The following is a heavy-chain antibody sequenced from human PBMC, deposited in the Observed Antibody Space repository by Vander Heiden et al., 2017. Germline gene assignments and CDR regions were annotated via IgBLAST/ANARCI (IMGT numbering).Heavy chain of an antibody. D-gene: IGHD6-13*01. CDR3: ARYGAAAGTGDNWFDP. CDR2: MNPNSGNT. CDR1: GYTFTSYD. Sequence: QVQLVQSGAEVKKPGASVKVSCKASGYTFTSYDINWVRQATGQGLEWMGWMNPNSGNTGYAQKFQGRVTMTRNTSISTAYMELSSLRSEDTAVYYCARYGAAAGTGDNWFDPWGQGTLVTVSS. V-gene: IGHV1-8*01. J-gene: IGHJ5*02.